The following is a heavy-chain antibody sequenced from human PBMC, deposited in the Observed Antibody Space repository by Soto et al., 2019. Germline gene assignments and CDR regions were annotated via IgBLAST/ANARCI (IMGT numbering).Heavy chain of an antibody. V-gene: IGHV4-59*08. CDR3: ARQVVVVAATDNWFDP. Sequence: PSETLSLTCTVSGGSISSYYWSWIRQPPGKGLEWIGYIYYSGSTNYNPSLKSRVTISVDTSKNQFSLKLSSVTAADTAVYYCARQVVVVAATDNWFDPWAQGTLVTVSS. CDR2: IYYSGST. CDR1: GGSISSYY. D-gene: IGHD2-15*01. J-gene: IGHJ5*02.